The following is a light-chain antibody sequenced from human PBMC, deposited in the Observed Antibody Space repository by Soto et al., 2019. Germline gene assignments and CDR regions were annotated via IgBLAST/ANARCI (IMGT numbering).Light chain of an antibody. CDR2: GAS. CDR3: QIGVT. J-gene: IGKJ3*01. Sequence: EIVMTQSPATLSVSPGERATLSCRASQSVSSNLAWYQQKPNKAPRLLIYGASTRATGIPARFSSSGSWTEFTLTISSLPSEDFAVYYFQIGVTFGPGTKVDIK. V-gene: IGKV3-15*01. CDR1: QSVSSN.